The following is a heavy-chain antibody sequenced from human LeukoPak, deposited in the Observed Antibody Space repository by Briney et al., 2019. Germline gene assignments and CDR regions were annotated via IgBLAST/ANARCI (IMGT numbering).Heavy chain of an antibody. CDR1: GGSITSSNYY. CDR3: ARDPGYGDYDPSFWFDP. Sequence: SETLSLTCSVSGGSITSSNYYWGWLRQPPGKGLEWIGNIYYSGTTYYNPSLKSRVTISVDTSKNQFSLKLSSVTAADTAVYYCARDPGYGDYDPSFWFDPWGQGTLVTVSS. CDR2: IYYSGTT. V-gene: IGHV4-39*07. D-gene: IGHD4-17*01. J-gene: IGHJ5*02.